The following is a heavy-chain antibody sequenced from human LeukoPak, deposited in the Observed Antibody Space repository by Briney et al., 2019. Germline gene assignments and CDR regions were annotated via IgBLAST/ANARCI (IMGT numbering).Heavy chain of an antibody. CDR1: GYTFTSYG. V-gene: IGHV1-18*01. J-gene: IGHJ6*02. CDR3: ARDGYFDWSPLHPRLVYYYYGMDV. Sequence: ASVKVSCKASGYTFTSYGISWVRQAPGQGLEWMGWISAYNGNTNYARKLQGRVTMTTDTSTSTAYMELRSLRSDDTAVYYCARDGYFDWSPLHPRLVYYYYGMDVWGQGTTVTVSS. D-gene: IGHD3-9*01. CDR2: ISAYNGNT.